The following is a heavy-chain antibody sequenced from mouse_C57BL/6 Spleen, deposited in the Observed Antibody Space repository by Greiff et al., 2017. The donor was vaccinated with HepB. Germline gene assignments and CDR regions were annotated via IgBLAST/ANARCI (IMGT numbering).Heavy chain of an antibody. CDR1: GFTFSSYA. Sequence: EVKVVESGGGLVKPGGSLKLSCAASGFTFSSYAMSWVRQTPEKRLEWVATISDGGSYTYYPDNVKGRFTISRDNAKNNLYLQMSHLKSEDTAMYYCAREIHYDYGGYAMVYWGQGTSVTVSS. CDR3: AREIHYDYGGYAMVY. V-gene: IGHV5-4*01. J-gene: IGHJ4*01. CDR2: ISDGGSYT. D-gene: IGHD2-4*01.